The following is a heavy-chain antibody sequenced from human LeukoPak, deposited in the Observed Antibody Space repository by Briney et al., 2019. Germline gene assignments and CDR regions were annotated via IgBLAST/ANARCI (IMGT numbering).Heavy chain of an antibody. D-gene: IGHD3-22*01. CDR3: ASGYYYDSSGSNAFDI. Sequence: GGSLRLSCAASGFTFSSYSMSWVRQAPGKGLEWVSSISSSSSYIYYADSVKGRFTISRDNAKNSLYLQMNSLRAEDTAVYYCASGYYYDSSGSNAFDIWGQGTMVTVSS. J-gene: IGHJ3*02. CDR2: ISSSSSYI. V-gene: IGHV3-21*01. CDR1: GFTFSSYS.